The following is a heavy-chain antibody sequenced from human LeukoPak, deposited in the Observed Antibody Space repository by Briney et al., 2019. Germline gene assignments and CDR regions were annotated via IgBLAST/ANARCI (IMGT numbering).Heavy chain of an antibody. J-gene: IGHJ4*02. CDR2: ISYDGSNK. CDR1: GFTFSSYA. CDR3: ARDPRQYSSDLQPLFDY. V-gene: IGHV3-30*04. Sequence: GGSLRLSCAASGFTFSSYAMHWVRQAPGKGVERVAVISYDGSNKYYADSVKGRFTISRDNSKNTLYLQMNSLRAEDTAVYYYARDPRQYSSDLQPLFDYWGQGTLVTVSS. D-gene: IGHD6-19*01.